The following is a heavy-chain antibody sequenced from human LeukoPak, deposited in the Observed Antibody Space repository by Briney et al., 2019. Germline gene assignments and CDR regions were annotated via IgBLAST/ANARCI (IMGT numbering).Heavy chain of an antibody. CDR1: GYTFTSYY. J-gene: IGHJ6*03. CDR3: ARGVAFYGSGSYYAAIYYYYYYMGV. CDR2: INPNNGNT. D-gene: IGHD3-10*01. Sequence: GASVKVSCKASGYTFTSYYMNWVRQAPGQGLEWMAIINPNNGNTNYAQKFQGRVTMTTDTSTSTAYMELSSLRSDDTAVYFCARGVAFYGSGSYYAAIYYYYYYMGVWGKGTTVTISS. V-gene: IGHV1-46*01.